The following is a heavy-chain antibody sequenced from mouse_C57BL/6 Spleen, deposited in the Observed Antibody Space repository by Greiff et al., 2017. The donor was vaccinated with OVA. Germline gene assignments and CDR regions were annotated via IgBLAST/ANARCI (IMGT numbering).Heavy chain of an antibody. J-gene: IGHJ3*01. D-gene: IGHD1-1*01. CDR3: ARWEYYYGSSQAWFAY. CDR1: GYTFTSYW. Sequence: QVQLQQPGAELVKPGASVKMSCKASGYTFTSYWITWVKQRPGQGLEWIGDIYPGSGSTNYNEKFKSKATLTVDTSSSTAYMQLSSLTSEDSAVYYCARWEYYYGSSQAWFAYWGQGTLVTVSA. CDR2: IYPGSGST. V-gene: IGHV1-55*01.